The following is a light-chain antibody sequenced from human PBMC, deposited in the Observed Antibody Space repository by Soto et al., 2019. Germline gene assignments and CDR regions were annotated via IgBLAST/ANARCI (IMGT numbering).Light chain of an antibody. CDR3: QQYGNSPWT. Sequence: EIVLRQSPGTLSLSPGERATLSCRASQSVSSSYLAWYQQKPGQAPRLLIYGASSRATGIPDRFSGSGSGTDFTLTISRLEPADFAVYHCQQYGNSPWTFGQGTKVEFK. V-gene: IGKV3-20*01. CDR1: QSVSSSY. CDR2: GAS. J-gene: IGKJ1*01.